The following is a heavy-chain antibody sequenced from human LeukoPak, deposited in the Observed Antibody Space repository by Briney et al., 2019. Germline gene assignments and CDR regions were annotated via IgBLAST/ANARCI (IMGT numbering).Heavy chain of an antibody. D-gene: IGHD4-23*01. V-gene: IGHV1-69*05. CDR2: IIPIFVTA. CDR1: GGTFSGYS. J-gene: IGHJ1*01. CDR3: ARGEGYGGKSSSIEDPPIYFQH. Sequence: GASVKVSCKASGGTFSGYSISWVRQAPGQGLEWMGGIIPIFVTANYAQKFQGRVTISTDESTSTAYMELSSLRSEDKAVYYCARGEGYGGKSSSIEDPPIYFQHWGQGTLVTVSS.